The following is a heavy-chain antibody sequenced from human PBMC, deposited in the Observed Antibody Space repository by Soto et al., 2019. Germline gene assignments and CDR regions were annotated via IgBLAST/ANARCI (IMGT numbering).Heavy chain of an antibody. CDR1: GFTFSSYA. V-gene: IGHV3-23*01. D-gene: IGHD6-19*01. CDR3: AKEGEHSSGWANFDY. CDR2: ISGSGIST. J-gene: IGHJ4*02. Sequence: PGGSLRLSCAASGFTFSSYAMSWVRQAPGKGLEWVSAISGSGISTYFADSVKGRFTISRDNSKNTLYLQMNSLRAEDTAVYYCAKEGEHSSGWANFDYWGQGTLVTVS.